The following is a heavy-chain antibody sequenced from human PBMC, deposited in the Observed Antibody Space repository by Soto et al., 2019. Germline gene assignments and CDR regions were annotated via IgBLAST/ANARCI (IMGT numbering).Heavy chain of an antibody. CDR3: ATRQGRITIFGVVNNWFDP. J-gene: IGHJ5*02. Sequence: PSETVSLTCTVSGGSISSSSYYWGWIRQPPGKGLEWIGSIYYSGSTYYNPSLKSRVTISVDTSKNQFSLKLSSVTAADTAVYYCATRQGRITIFGVVNNWFDPWGQGTLVTVSS. V-gene: IGHV4-39*01. CDR2: IYYSGST. CDR1: GGSISSSSYY. D-gene: IGHD3-3*01.